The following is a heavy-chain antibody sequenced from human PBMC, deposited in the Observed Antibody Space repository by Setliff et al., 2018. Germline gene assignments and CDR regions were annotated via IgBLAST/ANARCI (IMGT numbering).Heavy chain of an antibody. J-gene: IGHJ4*02. D-gene: IGHD2-21*02. CDR2: IIPILGIT. V-gene: IGHV1-69*13. CDR3: AGTDEYCYGDCSIF. CDR1: GGAFSTYS. Sequence: SVKVSCKASGGAFSTYSLSWVRQAPGQGFEWVGRIIPILGITNYAQRFQGRVTITADDSTSTIYMDVSSLRAKDTATYYCAGTDEYCYGDCSIFWGQGTLVTVSS.